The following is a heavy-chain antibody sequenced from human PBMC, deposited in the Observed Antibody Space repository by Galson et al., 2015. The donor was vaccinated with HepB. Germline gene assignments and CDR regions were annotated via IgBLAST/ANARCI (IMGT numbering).Heavy chain of an antibody. CDR2: IKPDGSRT. Sequence: SLRLSCAASGFTFSTYWMHWVRQAPGEGPAWVSHIKPDGSRTVYADSVKGRFTISRENAKKTQYLEMIRLRAEDTAVYYCASGLYNCFYSHDYWGQGTLVTVSS. D-gene: IGHD2-15*01. J-gene: IGHJ4*02. V-gene: IGHV3-74*01. CDR1: GFTFSTYW. CDR3: ASGLYNCFYSHDY.